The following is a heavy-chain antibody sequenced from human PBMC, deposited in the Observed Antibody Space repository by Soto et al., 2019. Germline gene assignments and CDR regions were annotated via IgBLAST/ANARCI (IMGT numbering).Heavy chain of an antibody. CDR1: GGSISSGGYS. D-gene: IGHD2-2*01. V-gene: IGHV4-30-2*01. CDR2: IYHSGST. CDR3: ARYCSSTSCYWADAFDI. J-gene: IGHJ3*02. Sequence: QLQLQESGSGLVKPSQTLSLTCAVSGGSISSGGYSWSWIRQPPGKGLEWIGYIYHSGSTYYNPSLKSRVTISVDRSKNQFSLKLSSVTAADTAVYYCARYCSSTSCYWADAFDIWGQGTMVTVSS.